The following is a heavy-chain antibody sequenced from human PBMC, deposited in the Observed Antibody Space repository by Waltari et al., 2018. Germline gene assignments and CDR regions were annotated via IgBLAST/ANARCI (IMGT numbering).Heavy chain of an antibody. CDR3: ARLPYNNIYFYYYMDV. V-gene: IGHV4-4*07. CDR2: IYATGGT. D-gene: IGHD3-10*01. CDR1: GGSISTYY. J-gene: IGHJ6*03. Sequence: VQLQESGPGLVKPSETLSLTCTVSGGSISTYYWSWIRQPAGKGLEWIGRIYATGGTNSNPTLKSGVTRSVATAKNQFSLKRCSVTAADTAVYYCARLPYNNIYFYYYMDVWGKGTTVTVSS.